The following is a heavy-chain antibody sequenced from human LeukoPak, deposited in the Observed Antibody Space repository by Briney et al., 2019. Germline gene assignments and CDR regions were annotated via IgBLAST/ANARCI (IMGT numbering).Heavy chain of an antibody. J-gene: IGHJ5*02. V-gene: IGHV3-30*18. CDR3: GKYSDYGDYLDWFDP. D-gene: IGHD4-17*01. Sequence: GGSLRLSCAASGFTFSSYGMHWVRQAPGKGLEWVAVISYDGSNKYYADSVKGRFTISRDNSKNTLYLQMNSLRAEDTAVYYCGKYSDYGDYLDWFDPWGQGTLVTVSS. CDR1: GFTFSSYG. CDR2: ISYDGSNK.